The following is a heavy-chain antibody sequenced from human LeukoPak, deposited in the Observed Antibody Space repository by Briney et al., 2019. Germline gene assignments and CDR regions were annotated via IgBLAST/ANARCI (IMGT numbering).Heavy chain of an antibody. CDR3: ANPPVVVPDAG. Sequence: PGASLRLSCAASGFTFSSYAMSWVRQAPGKGLEWVSAISGSGGSTYYADSVKGRFTISRDNSKNTLYLQMNSLRAEDTAVYYCANPPVVVPDAGWGQGTLVTVSS. D-gene: IGHD2-2*01. CDR1: GFTFSSYA. V-gene: IGHV3-23*01. CDR2: ISGSGGST. J-gene: IGHJ4*02.